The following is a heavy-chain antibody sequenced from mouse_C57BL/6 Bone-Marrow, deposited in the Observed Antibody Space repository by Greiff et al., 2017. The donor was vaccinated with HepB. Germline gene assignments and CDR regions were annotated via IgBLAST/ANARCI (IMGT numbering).Heavy chain of an antibody. J-gene: IGHJ2*01. Sequence: EVQLMESGAELVRPGASVKLSCTASGFNIKDDYMHWVKQRPEQGLEWIGWIDPENGDTEYASKFQGKATITADTSSNTAYLQLSSLTSEDTAVYYCTTSYYGPHFDYWGQGTTLTVSS. V-gene: IGHV14-4*01. CDR3: TTSYYGPHFDY. D-gene: IGHD1-2*01. CDR2: IDPENGDT. CDR1: GFNIKDDY.